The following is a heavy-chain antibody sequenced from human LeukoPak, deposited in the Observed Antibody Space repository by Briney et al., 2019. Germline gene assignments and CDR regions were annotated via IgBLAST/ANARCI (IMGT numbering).Heavy chain of an antibody. D-gene: IGHD6-19*01. Sequence: ASVKVSCKASGYTFTSYAMHWVRQAHGQRLEWMGWINAGNGNTKYSQKFQGRVTITRDTSASTAYMELSSLRSEDTAVYYCARILLSGWYYFDYWGQGTLVTVSS. J-gene: IGHJ4*02. CDR3: ARILLSGWYYFDY. V-gene: IGHV1-3*01. CDR1: GYTFTSYA. CDR2: INAGNGNT.